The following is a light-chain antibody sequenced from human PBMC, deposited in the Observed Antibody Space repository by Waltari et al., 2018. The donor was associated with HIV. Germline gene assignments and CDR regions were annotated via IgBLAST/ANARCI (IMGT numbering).Light chain of an antibody. J-gene: IGKJ5*01. V-gene: IGKV1-5*03. Sequence: DIHMTQSPSTLSAFVGDRVTITCRASQNINNWLALYQQKPGKVPKLLIHRASALEDGVSSRFSGSGSGTEFTLIIDSLEPDDFATYYCQQYNTDPSFGQGTRLE. CDR3: QQYNTDPS. CDR1: QNINNW. CDR2: RAS.